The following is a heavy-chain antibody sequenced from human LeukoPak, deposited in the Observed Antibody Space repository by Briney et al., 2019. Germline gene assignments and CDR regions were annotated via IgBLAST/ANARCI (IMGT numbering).Heavy chain of an antibody. CDR3: ARAGYCSGGSCRVSWFDP. D-gene: IGHD2-15*01. V-gene: IGHV1-69*04. CDR1: GRTFSSYA. Sequence: ASVKVSCKASGRTFSSYAISWVRQAPGQGLEWMGRIIPIFGIANYAQKFQGRVTITADKSTSTAYMELSSLRSEDTAGYYSARAGYCSGGSCRVSWFDPRGQGTLVTVSS. CDR2: IIPIFGIA. J-gene: IGHJ5*02.